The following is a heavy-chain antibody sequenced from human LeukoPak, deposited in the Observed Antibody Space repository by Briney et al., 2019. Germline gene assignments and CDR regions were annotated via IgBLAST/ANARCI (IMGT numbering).Heavy chain of an antibody. Sequence: SVKVSCKASGGTFISYAISWVRQAPGQGLEWMGGIIPIFGTANYAQKFQGRVTITADESTSTAYMELSSLRSEDTAVYYCARGAGYSYGYGDYYYYGMDVWGQGTTVTVSS. CDR1: GGTFISYA. D-gene: IGHD5-18*01. V-gene: IGHV1-69*13. J-gene: IGHJ6*02. CDR3: ARGAGYSYGYGDYYYYGMDV. CDR2: IIPIFGTA.